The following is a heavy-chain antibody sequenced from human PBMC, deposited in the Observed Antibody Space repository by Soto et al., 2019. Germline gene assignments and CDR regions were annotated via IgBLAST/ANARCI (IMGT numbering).Heavy chain of an antibody. J-gene: IGHJ5*02. CDR2: IYPGDSDT. CDR3: ARPYYFATTGPSGGNWFDP. Sequence: GESLKISCKGSGYSFTSYWIGWVRQMPGKGLEWMGIIYPGDSDTRYSPSFQGQVTISVDKSISTAYLQWRSLKASDTAIYYCARPYYFATTGPSGGNWFDPWGQGTLVTVSS. D-gene: IGHD3-22*01. CDR1: GYSFTSYW. V-gene: IGHV5-51*01.